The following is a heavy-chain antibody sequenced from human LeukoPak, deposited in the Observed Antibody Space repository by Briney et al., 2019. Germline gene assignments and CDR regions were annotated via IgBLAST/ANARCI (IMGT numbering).Heavy chain of an antibody. CDR3: AKNGGEQWLAQNDYYFDY. V-gene: IGHV3-43*01. CDR1: GFTFDDYT. J-gene: IGHJ4*02. Sequence: GGSLRLSCAASGFTFDDYTMHWVRQAPGKGLEWVSLISWDGGSTYYADSVKGRFTISRDNSKNSLYLQMNSLRTEDTALYYCAKNGGEQWLAQNDYYFDYWGQGTLVTVSS. D-gene: IGHD6-19*01. CDR2: ISWDGGST.